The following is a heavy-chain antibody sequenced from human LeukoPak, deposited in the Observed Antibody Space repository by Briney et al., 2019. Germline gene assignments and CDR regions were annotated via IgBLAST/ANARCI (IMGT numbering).Heavy chain of an antibody. Sequence: GGTLRLSCAASGFTFSSHWMSWVRQAPGKGLEWVANIKKDGSEKYYVDAVKGRFTISRDNAKTSLYLQMNSLRAEDTGVYYCARATDYGDYVGWFDPWGQGTLVTVSS. CDR1: GFTFSSHW. CDR3: ARATDYGDYVGWFDP. J-gene: IGHJ5*02. V-gene: IGHV3-7*01. D-gene: IGHD4-17*01. CDR2: IKKDGSEK.